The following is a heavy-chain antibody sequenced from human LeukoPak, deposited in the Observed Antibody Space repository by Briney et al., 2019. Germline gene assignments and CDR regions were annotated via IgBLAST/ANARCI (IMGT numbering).Heavy chain of an antibody. CDR3: ARAAGAHDYGDY. D-gene: IGHD3-10*01. Sequence: YMHWVRQAPGQGLEWMGIINPSGGSTSYAQKFQGRVTMTRDMSTSTVYMELSSLRSEDTAVYYCARAAGAHDYGDYWGQGTLVTVSS. CDR1: Y. V-gene: IGHV1-46*01. J-gene: IGHJ4*02. CDR2: INPSGGST.